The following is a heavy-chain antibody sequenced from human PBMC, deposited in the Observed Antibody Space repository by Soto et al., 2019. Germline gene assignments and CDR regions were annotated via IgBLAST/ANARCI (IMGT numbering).Heavy chain of an antibody. V-gene: IGHV1-69*13. J-gene: IGHJ4*02. D-gene: IGHD6-13*01. Sequence: SVKVSCKASGGTFSSYRINWVRQAPGQGLEWVGGSVPIYRTADYAKKFQGRVTITADEYARTSYMELRSLKSQDTAVYYCVRDSGAKLSSSWGQGTLVTVSS. CDR3: VRDSGAKLSSS. CDR2: SVPIYRTA. CDR1: GGTFSSYR.